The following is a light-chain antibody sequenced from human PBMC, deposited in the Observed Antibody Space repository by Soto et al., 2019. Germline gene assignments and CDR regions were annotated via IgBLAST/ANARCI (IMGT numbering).Light chain of an antibody. CDR1: SSDVGSYKY. J-gene: IGLJ2*01. V-gene: IGLV2-11*01. CDR2: QVT. Sequence: QSVLTQPRSVSGSPGQSVTISCTGSSSDVGSYKYVSWYQQHPGKAPKLMIHQVTQRPSGVPDRFSGSKSGNTASLTISGLQADDEADYYCCSYAGTYTYVVFGGGTKLTVL. CDR3: CSYAGTYTYVV.